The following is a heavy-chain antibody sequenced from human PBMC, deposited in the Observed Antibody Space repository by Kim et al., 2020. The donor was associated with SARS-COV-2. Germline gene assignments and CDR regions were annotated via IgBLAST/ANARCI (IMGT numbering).Heavy chain of an antibody. CDR1: GASVGIGISY. CDR2: IYKDGTA. J-gene: IGHJ4*02. D-gene: IGHD3-10*01. Sequence: SETLSLTCTVSGASVGIGISYWGWIRQSPVRGLEWIGSIYKDGTAHYNPSLRSPLTVSIDRPKNQFSLTLGSVTATDTALYYCARRSSHYGSGFVDFWGRGIVVTVSS. V-gene: IGHV4-39*01. CDR3: ARRSSHYGSGFVDF.